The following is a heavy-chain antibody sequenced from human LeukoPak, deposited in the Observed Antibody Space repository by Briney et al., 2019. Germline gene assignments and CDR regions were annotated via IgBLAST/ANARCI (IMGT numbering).Heavy chain of an antibody. CDR2: ISSSSSYI. Sequence: GGSLRLSCAASGFTFSSYSMNWVRQAPGKGLEWVSSISSSSSYIYYADSVKGRFTISRDNAKNSLYLQMNSLRAEDTAVSYCASGRYCSGGSCYMDYWGQGTLVTVSS. CDR3: ASGRYCSGGSCYMDY. CDR1: GFTFSSYS. J-gene: IGHJ4*02. V-gene: IGHV3-21*01. D-gene: IGHD2-15*01.